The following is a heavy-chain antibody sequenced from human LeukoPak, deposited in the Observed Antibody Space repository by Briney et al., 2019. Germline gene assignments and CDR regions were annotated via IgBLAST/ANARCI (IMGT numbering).Heavy chain of an antibody. CDR3: ARHKITMVRGVMDY. CDR2: IKQDGSEK. Sequence: PGGSPRLSCAASGFTFSSYWMSWVRQAPGKGLEWVANIKQDGSEKYYVDSVKGRFTISRDNAKNSLYLQMNSLRAEDTAVYYCARHKITMVRGVMDYWGQGTLVTVSS. D-gene: IGHD3-10*01. J-gene: IGHJ4*02. V-gene: IGHV3-7*01. CDR1: GFTFSSYW.